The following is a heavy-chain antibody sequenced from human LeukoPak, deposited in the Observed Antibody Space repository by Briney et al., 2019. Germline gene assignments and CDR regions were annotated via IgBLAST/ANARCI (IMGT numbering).Heavy chain of an antibody. V-gene: IGHV1-18*04. J-gene: IGHJ4*02. Sequence: GASVKVSCKASGYTLTSYGISWVRQAPGQGPEWVGWISPYNGDTNYAQRLQGRVTMTTDTSTSTAYMELRSLRSDDTAVYYCARDIGYCSGGTCSPYCDYWGQGTLVTVSS. CDR3: ARDIGYCSGGTCSPYCDY. CDR1: GYTLTSYG. CDR2: ISPYNGDT. D-gene: IGHD2-15*01.